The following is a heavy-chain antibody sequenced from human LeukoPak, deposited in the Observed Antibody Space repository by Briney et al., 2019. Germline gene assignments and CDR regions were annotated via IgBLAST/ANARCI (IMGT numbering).Heavy chain of an antibody. V-gene: IGHV3-43*02. Sequence: GGSLRLSWAASGFIVDDYAMYWVRQAPGKGLEWVSLISGDGGSTYYADSVKGRFTISRDNSKNSLFLQMNSLRTEDTALYYCAKEILSEKWHDAFDIWGQGTMVTVSS. J-gene: IGHJ3*02. CDR3: AKEILSEKWHDAFDI. D-gene: IGHD5-12*01. CDR2: ISGDGGST. CDR1: GFIVDDYA.